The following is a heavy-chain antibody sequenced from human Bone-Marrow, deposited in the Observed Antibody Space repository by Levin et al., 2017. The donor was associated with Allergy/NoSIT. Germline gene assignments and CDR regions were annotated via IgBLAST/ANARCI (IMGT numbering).Heavy chain of an antibody. CDR2: ISTSGSAI. CDR1: GFIFSSYE. Sequence: GESLKISCAASGFIFSSYEMNWVRQVPGKGLDWVAYISTSGSAIYYADSVKGRFTISRDNAKNSLYLQMNSLTVEDAAIYYCARDGAIFGGDNFFDYWGQGTPVTVSS. J-gene: IGHJ4*02. D-gene: IGHD3-3*01. V-gene: IGHV3-48*03. CDR3: ARDGAIFGGDNFFDY.